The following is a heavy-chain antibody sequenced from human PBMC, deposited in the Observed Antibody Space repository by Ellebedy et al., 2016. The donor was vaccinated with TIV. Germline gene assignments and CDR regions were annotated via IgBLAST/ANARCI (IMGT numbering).Heavy chain of an antibody. V-gene: IGHV3-13*01. CDR2: IGTAGDT. Sequence: GESLKISCAASGFTFSSHDMHWVRQATGKGLEWVSAIGTAGDTYYPGSVKGRFTISRENAKNSLYLQMNSLRAGDTAVYYCARATSGFDFWGQGALVTVSS. J-gene: IGHJ4*02. CDR3: ARATSGFDF. CDR1: GFTFSSHD. D-gene: IGHD3-10*01.